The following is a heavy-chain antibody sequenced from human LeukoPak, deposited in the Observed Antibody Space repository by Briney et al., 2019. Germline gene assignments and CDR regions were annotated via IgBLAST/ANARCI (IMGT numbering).Heavy chain of an antibody. D-gene: IGHD3-3*01. CDR1: GGSISSGSCY. CDR2: IYTSGST. CDR3: AAQKANYDFWSGYYTAEYFQH. J-gene: IGHJ1*01. V-gene: IGHV4-61*02. Sequence: SETLSLTCTVSGGSISSGSCYWSWIRQPAGKGLEWIGRIYTSGSTNYNPSLKSRVTISVDTSKNQFSLKLSSVTAADTAVYYCAAQKANYDFWSGYYTAEYFQHWGQGTLVTVSS.